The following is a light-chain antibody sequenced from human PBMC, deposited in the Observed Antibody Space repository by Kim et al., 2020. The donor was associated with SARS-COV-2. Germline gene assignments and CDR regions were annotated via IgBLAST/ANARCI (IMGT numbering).Light chain of an antibody. V-gene: IGKV3-20*01. CDR2: GAS. CDR3: QQYGSSPPWT. Sequence: PGAKPTVSCRAGRSFSHSDLAWYQQKPGQAPRLLIYGASSRATGIPDRFSGSGSGTDFTLTISRLEPEDFAVYYCQQYGSSPPWTFGQGTKVDIK. J-gene: IGKJ1*01. CDR1: RSFSHSD.